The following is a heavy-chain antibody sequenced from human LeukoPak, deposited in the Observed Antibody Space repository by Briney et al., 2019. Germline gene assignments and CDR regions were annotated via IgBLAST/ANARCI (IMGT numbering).Heavy chain of an antibody. D-gene: IGHD3-22*01. Sequence: SETLSLTCTVSGGSISSSSYYWGWIRQPPGKGLEWIGSIYYSGSTYYNPSLKSRVTISVDTSKNQFSLKLSSVTAADTAVYYCVSGPYDSSGYYWFNWFDPWGQGTLVTVSS. J-gene: IGHJ5*02. CDR2: IYYSGST. CDR3: VSGPYDSSGYYWFNWFDP. V-gene: IGHV4-39*07. CDR1: GGSISSSSYY.